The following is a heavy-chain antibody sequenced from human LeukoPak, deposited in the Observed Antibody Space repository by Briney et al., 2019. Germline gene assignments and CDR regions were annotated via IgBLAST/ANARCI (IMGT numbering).Heavy chain of an antibody. D-gene: IGHD1-7*01. J-gene: IGHJ4*02. V-gene: IGHV3-23*01. CDR3: SARNYSPSN. CDR2: ISSGGST. Sequence: PGGSLRLFCAASGFTFSSYVMHWVRQAPGKGLEWVSTISSGGSTYYYDSATGRCTISTDNSKNKPYLQMNSLRAEDKAAYYSSARNYSPSNWGQGTLVAVSS. CDR1: GFTFSSYV.